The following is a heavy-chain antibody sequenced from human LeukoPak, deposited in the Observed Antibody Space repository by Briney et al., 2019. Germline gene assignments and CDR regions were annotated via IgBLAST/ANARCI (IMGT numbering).Heavy chain of an antibody. CDR1: GYTFTSHH. CDR3: ARSAGHCNNGVCFTDYYIDV. V-gene: IGHV1-2*06. CDR2: INPNSGDP. Sequence: ASVKVSCKASGYTFTSHHMHWARQAPGQGLEWMGRINPNSGDPNYPQNFQDRVTMTRDTSISTAYMEMSSLTSDDTAVYYCARSAGHCNNGVCFTDYYIDVWGTGTTVTVSS. D-gene: IGHD2-8*01. J-gene: IGHJ6*03.